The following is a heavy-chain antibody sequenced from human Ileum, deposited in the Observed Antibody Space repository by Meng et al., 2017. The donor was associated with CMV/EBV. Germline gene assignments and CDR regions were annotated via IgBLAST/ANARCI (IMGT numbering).Heavy chain of an antibody. CDR3: ASELGEGAMNYYYGMDV. D-gene: IGHD1-7*01. V-gene: IGHV3-23*01. CDR2: ISGSGGST. CDR1: GFTFSSYA. Sequence: GGSLRLSCAASGFTFSSYAMSWVRQAPGKGLEWVSAISGSGGSTYYADSVKGRFTISRDNSKNTLYLQMNSLRAEDTAVYYCASELGEGAMNYYYGMDVWGQGTTVTVSS. J-gene: IGHJ6*02.